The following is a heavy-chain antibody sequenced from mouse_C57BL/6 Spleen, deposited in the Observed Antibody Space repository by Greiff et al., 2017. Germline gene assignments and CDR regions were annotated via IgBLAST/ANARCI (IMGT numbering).Heavy chain of an antibody. D-gene: IGHD2-4*01. V-gene: IGHV1-69*01. CDR1: GYTFTSYW. CDR2: IDPSDSYT. CDR3: ASMEITPIDY. J-gene: IGHJ2*01. Sequence: QVQLQQPGAELVMPGASVKLSCKASGYTFTSYWMHWVKQRPGQGLEWIGEIDPSDSYTNYNQKFKGKSTLTVDKSSSTAYMQLSSLTSEDSAVYYCASMEITPIDYWGQGTTLTVSS.